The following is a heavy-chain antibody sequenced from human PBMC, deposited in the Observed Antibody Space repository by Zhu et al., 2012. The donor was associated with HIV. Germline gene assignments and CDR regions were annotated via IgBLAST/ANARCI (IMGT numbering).Heavy chain of an antibody. D-gene: IGHD3-16*01. CDR2: IYYSGST. V-gene: IGHV4-59*01. CDR3: GRLRGXYPVVDY. CDR1: GGSISSYY. Sequence: QVQLQESGPGLVKPSETLSLTCTVSGGSISSYYWSWIRQPPGKGLEWIGYIYYSGSTNYNPSLKSRVTISVDTSKNQFSLKLSSVTAADTAVYYCGRLRGXYPVVDYWGQGTLGHRLL. J-gene: IGHJ4*02.